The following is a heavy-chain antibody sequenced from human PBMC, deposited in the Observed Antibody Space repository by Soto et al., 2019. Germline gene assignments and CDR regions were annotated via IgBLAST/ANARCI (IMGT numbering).Heavy chain of an antibody. CDR1: GSSFSSYA. D-gene: IGHD6-13*01. CDR2: ISGAGDRT. Sequence: EAQLLESGGSLVQPGGSLRLSCAASGSSFSSYAMHWVRQAPGKGLEWVSIISGAGDRTYYADSVKGRLPISRDNSKNILYLQMNSLRAEDTAVYHSAKATRGPGSSSSSDANHIDTWCQGTLVTVFS. CDR3: AKATRGPGSSSSSDANHIDT. J-gene: IGHJ5*02. V-gene: IGHV3-23*01.